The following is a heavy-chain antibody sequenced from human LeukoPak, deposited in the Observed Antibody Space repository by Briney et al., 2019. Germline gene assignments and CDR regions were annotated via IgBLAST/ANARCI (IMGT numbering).Heavy chain of an antibody. CDR1: GGSFSGYY. V-gene: IGHV4-34*01. Sequence: SETLSLTCAVYGGSFSGYYWSWIRQPPGKGLEWIGEINYSGSTNYNPSLKSRVTISVDTSKNQFSLKLSSVTAADTAVYYCARVTYSSGWYFDYWGQGTLVTVSS. CDR3: ARVTYSSGWYFDY. D-gene: IGHD6-19*01. J-gene: IGHJ4*02. CDR2: INYSGST.